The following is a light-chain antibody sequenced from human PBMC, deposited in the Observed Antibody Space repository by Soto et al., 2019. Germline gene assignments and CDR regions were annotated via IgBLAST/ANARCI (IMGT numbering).Light chain of an antibody. CDR3: QQYDNWPQT. V-gene: IGKV3-20*01. Sequence: EIVLTQSPDTLSLSPGERGTLSCRASQSVSSSFLAWYQQRPGQAPRLLIYGASSRATGIPDRFSGSGSGTEFTLTISSLQSVDFAVYYCQQYDNWPQTFGQGTKVDI. CDR1: QSVSSSF. J-gene: IGKJ1*01. CDR2: GAS.